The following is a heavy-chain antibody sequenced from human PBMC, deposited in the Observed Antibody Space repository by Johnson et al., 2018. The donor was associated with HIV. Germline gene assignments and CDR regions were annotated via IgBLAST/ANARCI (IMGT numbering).Heavy chain of an antibody. CDR2: IRYDGSIQ. D-gene: IGHD2-2*02. Sequence: QVQLVESGGGVVQPGGSLRLSCAASGFIFNTFGMHWVRQAPGKGLEWVAFIRYDGSIQYYADSVQGRFTISRDNSKNTVYLQMHSLRPEDTAVYYCATIWPGNFAFDIWGQGTVVTVSS. CDR1: GFIFNTFG. V-gene: IGHV3-30*02. CDR3: ATIWPGNFAFDI. J-gene: IGHJ3*02.